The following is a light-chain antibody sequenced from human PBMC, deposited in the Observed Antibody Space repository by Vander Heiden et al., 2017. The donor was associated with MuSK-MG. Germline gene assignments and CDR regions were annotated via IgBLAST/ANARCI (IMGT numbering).Light chain of an antibody. CDR1: ESIRRY. V-gene: IGKV1-39*01. CDR2: ATS. CDR3: QHSFSSYT. J-gene: IGKJ2*01. Sequence: DIRMTLYPPSLSASVGDRVTITCRASESIRRYLSMYQYKTEKVNQLLIDATSSLQNGVPSRFSGSGAGTDFTLTITALRPEDFATYYCQHSFSSYTFGPGTKVQIK.